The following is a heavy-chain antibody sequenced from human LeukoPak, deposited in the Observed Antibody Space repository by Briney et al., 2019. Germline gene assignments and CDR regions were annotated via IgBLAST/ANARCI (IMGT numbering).Heavy chain of an antibody. Sequence: ASVKVSCKASGYTFTSYYMHWVRQAPGQGLKWMGIINPSGGSTSYAQKFQGRVTMTRDTSTSTVYMELSSLRSEDTAVYYCARESEEGYCSSTSCYLDYWGQGTLVTVSS. CDR1: GYTFTSYY. CDR2: INPSGGST. D-gene: IGHD2-2*01. V-gene: IGHV1-46*01. J-gene: IGHJ4*02. CDR3: ARESEEGYCSSTSCYLDY.